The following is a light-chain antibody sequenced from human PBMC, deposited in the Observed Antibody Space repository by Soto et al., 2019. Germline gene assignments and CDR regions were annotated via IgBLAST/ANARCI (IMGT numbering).Light chain of an antibody. CDR1: QSISSH. Sequence: DIQITQSPSSLSASVGDRVAITCRASQSISSHLNWYQQKPGNGPKLLIYAASSLQSGVPSRFSGSGSGTDLTLTLSSLQPEDFANYYCQQSYSTPLITFGQGTRLEIK. CDR2: AAS. CDR3: QQSYSTPLIT. V-gene: IGKV1-39*01. J-gene: IGKJ5*01.